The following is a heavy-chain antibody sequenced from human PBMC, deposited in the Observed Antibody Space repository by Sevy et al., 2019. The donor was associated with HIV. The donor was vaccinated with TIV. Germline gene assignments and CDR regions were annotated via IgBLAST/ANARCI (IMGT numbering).Heavy chain of an antibody. CDR2: IYYTGST. Sequence: SETLSLTCTVSGDSISSTTYFWAWIRQPPGKGLEWIGSIYYTGSTYYSPSLQSRVTISVDTSKSQFSLRLSSVTAPDTAVYYCASGYSSGYNFDFWGQRSLVTVSS. V-gene: IGHV4-39*01. CDR3: ASGYSSGYNFDF. CDR1: GDSISSTTYF. J-gene: IGHJ4*02. D-gene: IGHD5-18*01.